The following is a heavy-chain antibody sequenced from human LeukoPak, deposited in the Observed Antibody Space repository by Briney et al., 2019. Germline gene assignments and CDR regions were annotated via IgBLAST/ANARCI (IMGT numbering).Heavy chain of an antibody. CDR1: GGSISSSPYY. Sequence: SETLSLTCTVSGGSISSSPYYWGWIRQPPGKGLEWIGNIYYSGSTYYNPSLKTRVTISVDTSKNQFSLKLTSVTATDTAVYYCARHASVDGNWPRPLDYWGQGSLVTVSS. CDR2: IYYSGST. V-gene: IGHV4-39*01. J-gene: IGHJ4*02. D-gene: IGHD6-19*01. CDR3: ARHASVDGNWPRPLDY.